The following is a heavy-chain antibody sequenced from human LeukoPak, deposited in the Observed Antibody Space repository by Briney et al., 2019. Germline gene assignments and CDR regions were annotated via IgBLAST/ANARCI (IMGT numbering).Heavy chain of an antibody. J-gene: IGHJ4*02. D-gene: IGHD4-23*01. CDR1: GFTFSSYA. CDR3: ARDYGGNYRAHIDY. Sequence: GGSLRLSCSASGFTFSSYAMHWVRQAPGKGLDYISSISSNGDATYYADSVKGRFTISRDNSKNTLYLQMSSLRAEDTAVYYCARDYGGNYRAHIDYWGQGTLVTVSS. V-gene: IGHV3-64D*09. CDR2: ISSNGDAT.